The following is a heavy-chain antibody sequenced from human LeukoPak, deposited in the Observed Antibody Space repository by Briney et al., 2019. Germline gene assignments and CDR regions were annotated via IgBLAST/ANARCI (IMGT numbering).Heavy chain of an antibody. J-gene: IGHJ6*03. D-gene: IGHD6-13*01. CDR2: IYYSGST. CDR1: GGSISSYY. Sequence: SETLSLTCTVSGGSISSYYWSWIRQPPGKGLEWIGYIYYSGSTNYNPSLKSRVTISVDTSKNPFSLKLSSVTAADTAVYYCARAPRIAAAGWYYYYYYMDVWGKGTTVTVSS. V-gene: IGHV4-59*12. CDR3: ARAPRIAAAGWYYYYYYMDV.